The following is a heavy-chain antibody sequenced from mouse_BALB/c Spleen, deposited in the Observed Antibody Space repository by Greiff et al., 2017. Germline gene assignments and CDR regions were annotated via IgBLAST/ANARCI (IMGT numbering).Heavy chain of an antibody. D-gene: IGHD6-1*01. J-gene: IGHJ4*01. Sequence: EVQLVESGGDLVKPGGSLKFSCAASGFTFSSYGLSWVRQTPDKRLEWVATIRSGGSYTYYPDSVKGRFTISRDNDKNTLYLQMSSLKSEDTAMYYCATTSASYAIDYWGQGTSVTVSA. CDR3: ATTSASYAIDY. V-gene: IGHV5-6*01. CDR2: IRSGGSYT. CDR1: GFTFSSYG.